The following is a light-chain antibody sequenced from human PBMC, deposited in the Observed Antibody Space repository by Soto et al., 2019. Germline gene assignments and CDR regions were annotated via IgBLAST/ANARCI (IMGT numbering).Light chain of an antibody. J-gene: IGKJ1*01. CDR2: GAS. CDR1: QSVRSSY. V-gene: IGKV3-20*01. CDR3: QQYGSSPS. Sequence: EIVLTQSPGTQSLSPGERSTLSCRASQSVRSSYLAWYQQKPGQAPRLLIYGASTRATGIPDRFSGSGSGTEFTLTISSLDPEDFAVYYCQQYGSSPSFGQGTKVDIK.